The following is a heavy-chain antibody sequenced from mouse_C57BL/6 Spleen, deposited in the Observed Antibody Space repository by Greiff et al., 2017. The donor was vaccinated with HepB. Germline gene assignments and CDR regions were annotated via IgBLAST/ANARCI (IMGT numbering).Heavy chain of an antibody. J-gene: IGHJ3*01. CDR1: GYTFTSYW. V-gene: IGHV1-50*01. Sequence: VQLQQPGAELVKPGASVKLSCKASGYTFTSYWMQWVKQRPGQGLEWIGEIDPSDSYTNYNQKFKGKATLTVDTSSSTAYMQLSSLTSEDSAVYYCARGDYGGAYWGQGTLVTVSA. CDR2: IDPSDSYT. D-gene: IGHD1-1*01. CDR3: ARGDYGGAY.